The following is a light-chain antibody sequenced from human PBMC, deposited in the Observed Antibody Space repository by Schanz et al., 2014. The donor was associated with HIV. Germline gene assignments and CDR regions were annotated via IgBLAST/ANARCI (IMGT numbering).Light chain of an antibody. CDR2: DVT. CDR1: SSDVGSYNL. CDR3: AAWDDGLKGWV. Sequence: QSALTQPASVSGSPGQSITISCTGTSSDVGSYNLVSWYQQHPGKAPKLMIYDVTNRPSGVSNRFSGSNSGTSASLAISGLQSEDEADYYCAAWDDGLKGWVFGGGTKLTVL. J-gene: IGLJ3*02. V-gene: IGLV2-14*02.